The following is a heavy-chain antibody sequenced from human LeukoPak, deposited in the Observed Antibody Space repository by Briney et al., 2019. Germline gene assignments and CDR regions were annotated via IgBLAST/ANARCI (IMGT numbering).Heavy chain of an antibody. V-gene: IGHV3-23*01. D-gene: IGHD3-22*01. CDR1: GFXFFSYA. CDR3: AKDRYYDSFYYFDY. Sequence: GGSLRLSCAASGFXFFSYAMTWVRQAPGKGLEWVSIISGGSGTTYYADSVKGRFTISRDNSKNTLFLLMNSLRAEDTAVYYCAKDRYYDSFYYFDYWGQGTLVTVSS. J-gene: IGHJ4*02. CDR2: ISGGSGTT.